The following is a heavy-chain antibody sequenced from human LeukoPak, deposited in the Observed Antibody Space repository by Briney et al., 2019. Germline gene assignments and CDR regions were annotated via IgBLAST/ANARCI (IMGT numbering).Heavy chain of an antibody. D-gene: IGHD1-26*01. CDR3: ARDRVGATDYFDY. Sequence: GGSLRLSCAASGFTFSNYAMHWVRQAPGKGLEWVAVISYDGSNKYYADSVKGRFTISRDNSKNTLYLQMNSLRAEDTAVYYCARDRVGATDYFDYWGQGALVTVSS. V-gene: IGHV3-30-3*01. CDR1: GFTFSNYA. J-gene: IGHJ4*02. CDR2: ISYDGSNK.